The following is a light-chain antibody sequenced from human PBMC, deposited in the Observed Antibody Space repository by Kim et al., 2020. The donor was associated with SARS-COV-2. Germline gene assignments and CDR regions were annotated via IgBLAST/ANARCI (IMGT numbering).Light chain of an antibody. CDR2: DVS. J-gene: IGLJ2*01. Sequence: QSINIYSTGNSSDVGRYSYVSWHQQHPGKASKVMIYDVSNRPSGVSNRFSGCKSGNTASLTISGRQAEDEAEYYCASYTSSTTVAFGGGTQLTVL. CDR1: SSDVGRYSY. CDR3: ASYTSSTTVA. V-gene: IGLV2-14*03.